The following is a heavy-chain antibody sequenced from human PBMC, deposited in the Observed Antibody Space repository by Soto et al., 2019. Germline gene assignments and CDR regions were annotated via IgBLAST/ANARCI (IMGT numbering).Heavy chain of an antibody. CDR3: ARVRRYCSSTSCYETSVDP. V-gene: IGHV4-59*01. CDR2: IYYSGST. J-gene: IGHJ5*02. D-gene: IGHD2-2*01. Sequence: SETLSLTCTVSGGSLSSYYWSWIRQPPGKGLEWIGYIYYSGSTNYNPSLKSRVTISVDTSKNQFSLKLSSVTAADTAVYYCARVRRYCSSTSCYETSVDPWGQGTLVTVSS. CDR1: GGSLSSYY.